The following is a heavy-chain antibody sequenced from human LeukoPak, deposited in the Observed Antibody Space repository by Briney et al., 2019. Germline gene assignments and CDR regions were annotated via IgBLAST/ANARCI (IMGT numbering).Heavy chain of an antibody. J-gene: IGHJ4*02. CDR3: AKSDY. Sequence: GGSLRLSCSASGFTFSTNAMFWVRQAPGKRLEYVSVISHDGHTTYYADSVKGRFTISRDNSKNTLYLQMSSLRAEDMAVYCCAKSDYWGQGTLVTVSS. V-gene: IGHV3-64D*06. CDR1: GFTFSTNA. CDR2: ISHDGHTT.